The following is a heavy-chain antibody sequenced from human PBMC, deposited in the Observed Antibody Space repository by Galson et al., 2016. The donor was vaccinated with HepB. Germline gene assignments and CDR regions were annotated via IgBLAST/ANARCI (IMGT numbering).Heavy chain of an antibody. CDR1: GFTFRSYG. Sequence: SLRLSCAASGFTFRSYGSQWVRPAPGKGPEWLAITTYHGRNQFYADSVKGRFTISRDDSRNSVYLQMDSLREEDTAVYYCGKWDWNDPADWGQGTLVSVSS. V-gene: IGHV3-30*03. J-gene: IGHJ4*02. D-gene: IGHD1-1*01. CDR3: GKWDWNDPAD. CDR2: TTYHGRNQ.